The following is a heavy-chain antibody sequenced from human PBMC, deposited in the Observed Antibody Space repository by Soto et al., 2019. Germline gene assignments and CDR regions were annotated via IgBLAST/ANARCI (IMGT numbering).Heavy chain of an antibody. J-gene: IGHJ4*02. CDR2: IYPSGMP. D-gene: IGHD5-18*01. CDR1: GCSISNAAYS. V-gene: IGHV4-30-2*01. CDR3: ARERGGYGLFDS. Sequence: PSETLSLTCPVSGCSISNAAYSWSWIRQPPGKGLEWIGYIYPSGMPFYNPSLRSRVTISIDRSNDQFSLNLKSVTAADTAVYYCARERGGYGLFDSWGQGTLVTVSS.